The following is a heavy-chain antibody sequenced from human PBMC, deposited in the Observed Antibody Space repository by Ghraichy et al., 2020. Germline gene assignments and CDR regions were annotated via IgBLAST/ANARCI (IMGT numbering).Heavy chain of an antibody. D-gene: IGHD1-26*01. CDR2: IIPIFGTA. Sequence: SVKVSCKASGGTFSSYAISWVRQAPGQGLEWMGGIIPIFGTANYAQKFQGRVTITADESTSTAYMELSSLRSEDTAVYYCASSPGQSPRGSYSYYYYYMDVWGKGTTVTVSS. V-gene: IGHV1-69*13. CDR3: ASSPGQSPRGSYSYYYYYMDV. CDR1: GGTFSSYA. J-gene: IGHJ6*03.